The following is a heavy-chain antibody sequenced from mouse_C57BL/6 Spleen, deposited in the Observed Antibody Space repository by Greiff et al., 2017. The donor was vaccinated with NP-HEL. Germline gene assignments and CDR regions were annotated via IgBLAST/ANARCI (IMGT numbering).Heavy chain of an antibody. CDR1: GYAFSSYW. CDR2: IYPGDGDT. Sequence: QVQLQQSGAELVKPGASVKISCKASGYAFSSYWMNWVKQRPGKGLEWIGQIYPGDGDTNYNGKFKGKATLTADTSSSTAYMQLSSLTSEDSAVYFCAREGTRRGFAYWGQGTLVTVSA. V-gene: IGHV1-80*01. J-gene: IGHJ3*01. CDR3: AREGTRRGFAY.